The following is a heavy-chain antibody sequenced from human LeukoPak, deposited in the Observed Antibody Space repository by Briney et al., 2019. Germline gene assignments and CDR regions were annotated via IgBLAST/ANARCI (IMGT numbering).Heavy chain of an antibody. CDR1: GYTFTNYT. Sequence: ASVKVSCKASGYTFTNYTINWVQLAPGQGLEWMGWIDTNTGNPTYAQGFAGRFVFSLDTSVTTTYVQISSLRAEDTAVYYCTRGRDTTGYFVYWGQGTLVTVSS. V-gene: IGHV7-4-1*02. J-gene: IGHJ4*02. CDR3: TRGRDTTGYFVY. D-gene: IGHD3-22*01. CDR2: IDTNTGNP.